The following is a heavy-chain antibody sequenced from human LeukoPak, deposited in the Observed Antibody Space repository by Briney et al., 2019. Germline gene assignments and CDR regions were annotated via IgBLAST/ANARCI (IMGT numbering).Heavy chain of an antibody. CDR3: ARVSVEVAFDV. V-gene: IGHV3-64*01. CDR1: GFSFSGYA. Sequence: PAGSLRLPCAASGFSFSGYAMHWVRQAPGKGLEYVSAISNNGGTTYYANSVKGRFTVSRDNSKNTLYLQMGSLRAEDMAVYYCARVSVEVAFDVWGQGTMVIVSS. CDR2: ISNNGGTT. J-gene: IGHJ3*01.